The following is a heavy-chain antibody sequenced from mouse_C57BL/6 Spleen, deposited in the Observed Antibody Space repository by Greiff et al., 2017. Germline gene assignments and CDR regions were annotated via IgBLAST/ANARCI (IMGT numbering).Heavy chain of an antibody. Sequence: VQGVESGPGLVQPSQSLSITCTVSGFSLTSYGVHWVRQSPGKGLEWLGVIWSGGSTDYNAAFISRLSISKDNSKSQVFFKMNSLQADDTAIYYCAGYDYDVAWFAYWGQGTLVTVSA. J-gene: IGHJ3*01. CDR1: GFSLTSYG. V-gene: IGHV2-2*01. CDR2: IWSGGST. D-gene: IGHD2-4*01. CDR3: AGYDYDVAWFAY.